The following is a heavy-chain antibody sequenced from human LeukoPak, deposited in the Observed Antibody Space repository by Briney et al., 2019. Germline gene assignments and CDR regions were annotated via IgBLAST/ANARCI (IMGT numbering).Heavy chain of an antibody. Sequence: ASVKVSCKASGYTFTSYGISWVRRAPGQGLEWMGWISAYNGNTNYAQKLQGRVTMTTDISTSTAYMELRSLRSDDTAVYYCARDRGVGDRIVGATPSDYWGQGTLVTVSS. V-gene: IGHV1-18*01. J-gene: IGHJ4*02. CDR2: ISAYNGNT. CDR3: ARDRGVGDRIVGATPSDY. D-gene: IGHD1-26*01. CDR1: GYTFTSYG.